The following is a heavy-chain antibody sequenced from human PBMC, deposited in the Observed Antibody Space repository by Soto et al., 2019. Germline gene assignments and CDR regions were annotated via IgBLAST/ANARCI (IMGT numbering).Heavy chain of an antibody. D-gene: IGHD6-13*01. CDR1: GYSFSTFW. CDR3: ARLGKKEGSSWSFLDY. V-gene: IGHV5-51*01. CDR2: IYPGDSDT. J-gene: IGHJ4*02. Sequence: LKISCKGFGYSFSTFWIGWVRQMPGKGLEWMGIIYPGDSDTRYSPSFQGQVTISADKSISTAYLQWSSLKASDTAMYYCARLGKKEGSSWSFLDYWGKGALVTVSS.